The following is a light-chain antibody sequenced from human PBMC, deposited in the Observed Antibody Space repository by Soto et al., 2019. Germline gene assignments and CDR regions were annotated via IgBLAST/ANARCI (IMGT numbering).Light chain of an antibody. J-gene: IGKJ5*01. CDR1: QTVNSNY. Sequence: EIVLTQSPVTLSLSPGERATLSCRASQTVNSNYLTWYQQKPGQAPRLLIFGASIRATGIPDRFSGSGSGTDFTLTISRLEPEDFAVFYCQHYDSLPITFGQGTRLEIK. CDR3: QHYDSLPIT. CDR2: GAS. V-gene: IGKV3-20*01.